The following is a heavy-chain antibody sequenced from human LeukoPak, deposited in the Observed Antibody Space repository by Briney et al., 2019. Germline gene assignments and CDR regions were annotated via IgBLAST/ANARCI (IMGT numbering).Heavy chain of an antibody. CDR1: GGSFSGYY. V-gene: IGHV4-34*01. CDR3: AGGAAMTELDY. Sequence: SETLSLTCAVYGGSFSGYYRSWIRQPPGKGLEWIGEINHSGSTNYNPSLKSRVTISVDTSKNQFSLKLSSVTAADTAVYYCAGGAAMTELDYWGQGTLVTVSS. J-gene: IGHJ4*02. D-gene: IGHD5-18*01. CDR2: INHSGST.